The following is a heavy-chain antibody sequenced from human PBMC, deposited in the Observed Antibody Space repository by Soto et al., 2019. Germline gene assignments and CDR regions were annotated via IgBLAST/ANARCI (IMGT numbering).Heavy chain of an antibody. J-gene: IGHJ5*02. CDR3: ARERYDFWSGYHPRNWFDP. CDR2: IAHDGRNK. Sequence: PGGSLRLSCAASGFTFSSYAMNWVRQAPGKGLEWVAVIAHDGRNKFYADSVKGRLTISRDNSKDMLFLEMNSLRSEDTAVYFCARERYDFWSGYHPRNWFDPWGQGTLVTVS. V-gene: IGHV3-30*04. D-gene: IGHD3-3*01. CDR1: GFTFSSYA.